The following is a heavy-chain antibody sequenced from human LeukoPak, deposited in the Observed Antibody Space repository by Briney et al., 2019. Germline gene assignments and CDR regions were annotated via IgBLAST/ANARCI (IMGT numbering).Heavy chain of an antibody. Sequence: GESPKISCKGSGYSFTNYWVGWVRQMPGKGLEWMGIINPADSATRKSPAFHGQVTISADKSISTAYLQWSSLKAADSAMYYCARVMYGGKEGTFDYWGQGTLVTVSS. CDR1: GYSFTNYW. D-gene: IGHD4-23*01. CDR2: INPADSAT. CDR3: ARVMYGGKEGTFDY. V-gene: IGHV5-51*01. J-gene: IGHJ4*02.